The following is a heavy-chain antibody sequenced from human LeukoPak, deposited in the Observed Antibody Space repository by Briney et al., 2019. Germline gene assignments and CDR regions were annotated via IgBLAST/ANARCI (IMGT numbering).Heavy chain of an antibody. CDR3: ARGFVAADDSSGYLFDY. J-gene: IGHJ4*02. CDR2: IYTSGST. Sequence: SETLSLTCTVSGGSISSGSYYWSWIRQPAGKGLEWIGRIYTSGSTNYNPSLKSRVTISVDTSKNQFSLKLSSVTAADTAVYYCARGFVAADDSSGYLFDYWGQGTLVTVSS. V-gene: IGHV4-61*02. D-gene: IGHD3-22*01. CDR1: GGSISSGSYY.